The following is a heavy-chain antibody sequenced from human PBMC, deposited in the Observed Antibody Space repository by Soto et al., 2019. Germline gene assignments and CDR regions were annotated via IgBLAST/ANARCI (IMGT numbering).Heavy chain of an antibody. CDR3: SRATFAVRPSWGGFAS. J-gene: IGHJ5*01. CDR1: GYTFTGYF. D-gene: IGHD6-13*01. Sequence: VLVKLACKASGYTFTGYFMHRGRQTHGQGLEWMGWINPNSGGTNYAQKFQGRVTMTRHTFISTAYMELSRLRSDDTAVYYCSRATFAVRPSWGGFASWRQGTLVTVSS. V-gene: IGHV1-2*02. CDR2: INPNSGGT.